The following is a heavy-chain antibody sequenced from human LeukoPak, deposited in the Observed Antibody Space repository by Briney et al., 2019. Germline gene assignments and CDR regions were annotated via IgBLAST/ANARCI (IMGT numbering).Heavy chain of an antibody. D-gene: IGHD6-13*01. J-gene: IGHJ4*02. Sequence: PETLSLTCTVSGGSISSYYWSWIRQPPGKGLEWIGYIYYSGSTNYNPSLKSRVTISVDTSKNQFSLKLSSVTAADTAVYYCARVSREQQLVQYYFDYWGQGTLVTVSS. CDR2: IYYSGST. CDR1: GGSISSYY. V-gene: IGHV4-59*01. CDR3: ARVSREQQLVQYYFDY.